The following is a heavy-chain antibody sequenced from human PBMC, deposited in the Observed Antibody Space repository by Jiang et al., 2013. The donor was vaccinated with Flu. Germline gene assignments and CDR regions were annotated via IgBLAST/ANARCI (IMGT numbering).Heavy chain of an antibody. CDR3: ARGAVAGGRYFDY. Sequence: NYSPSFQGHVTISADKSISTAYLQWSSLKASDTAMYYCARGAVAGGRYFDYWGQGTLVTVSS. D-gene: IGHD6-19*01. V-gene: IGHV5-10-1*01. J-gene: IGHJ4*02.